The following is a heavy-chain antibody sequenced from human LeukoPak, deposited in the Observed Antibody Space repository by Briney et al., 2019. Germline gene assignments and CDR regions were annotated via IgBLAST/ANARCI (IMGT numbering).Heavy chain of an antibody. D-gene: IGHD3-22*01. V-gene: IGHV1-69*13. CDR2: IIPIFGTA. J-gene: IGHJ3*02. CDR1: GGTLSSYA. CDR3: ARDYYYDSSGDAFDI. Sequence: VASVKVSCKASGGTLSSYAISWVRQAPGQGLEWMGGIIPIFGTANYAQKFQGRVTITADESTSTAYMELSSLRSEDTAVYYCARDYYYDSSGDAFDIWGQGTMVTVSS.